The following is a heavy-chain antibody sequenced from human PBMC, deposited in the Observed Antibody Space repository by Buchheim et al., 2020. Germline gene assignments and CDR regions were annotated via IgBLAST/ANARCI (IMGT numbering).Heavy chain of an antibody. V-gene: IGHV4-61*02. CDR3: ASTDFWRGGGFDY. J-gene: IGHJ4*02. D-gene: IGHD3-3*01. Sequence: QVQLQESGPGLVKPSQTLSLTCTVSGGSISSGSYYWSWIRQPAGKGLEWIGRIYTSGSTNYNPSLKSRVTISVDTSKNQFSLKLSSVTAADTAVYYCASTDFWRGGGFDYWGQGTL. CDR1: GGSISSGSYY. CDR2: IYTSGST.